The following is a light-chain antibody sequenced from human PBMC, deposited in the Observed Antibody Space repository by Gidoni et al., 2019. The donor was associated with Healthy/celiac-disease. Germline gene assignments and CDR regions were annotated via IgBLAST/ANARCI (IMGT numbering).Light chain of an antibody. V-gene: IGKV1-39*01. CDR3: QQYYSTPPT. J-gene: IGKJ2*01. Sequence: DITMTPSPSSLSASVGDRVTITCRASQSISSYLNWYQQKPGKAPKLLIYAASSLESGVPSRFSGSGSGTDFTLTISSLQPEDFATYYCQQYYSTPPTFGQGTKLEIK. CDR2: AAS. CDR1: QSISSY.